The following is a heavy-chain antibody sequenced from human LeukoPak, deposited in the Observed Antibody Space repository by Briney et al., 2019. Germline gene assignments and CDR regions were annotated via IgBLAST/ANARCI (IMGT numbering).Heavy chain of an antibody. CDR1: GDSISSSSYY. CDR2: VDHTGST. J-gene: IGHJ6*03. V-gene: IGHV4-61*03. Sequence: SETLSLTCTVSGDSISSSSYYWGWIRQPPGKGLEWIGDVDHTGSTKFNPSLNGRVSISRDTSNNFFSLRLRSVTAADTAVYFCARGRVSSSTWYSTYYYFFYMDFWGKGTTVTVSS. CDR3: ARGRVSSSTWYSTYYYFFYMDF. D-gene: IGHD4-11*01.